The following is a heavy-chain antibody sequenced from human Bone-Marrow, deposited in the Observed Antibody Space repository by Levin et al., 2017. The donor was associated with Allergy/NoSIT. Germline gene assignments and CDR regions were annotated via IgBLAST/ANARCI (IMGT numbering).Heavy chain of an antibody. CDR3: STGGRATGWGY. V-gene: IGHV3-15*01. CDR2: IKSKTDGGTT. J-gene: IGHJ4*02. Sequence: GESLKISCAASGFTFSNAWMTWVRQAPGKGLEWVGRIKSKTDGGTTDYAAPVKGRFIISRDDSKNTLYLQMNSLKNEDTAIYYCSTGGRATGWGYWGQGTLVTVSA. D-gene: IGHD6-19*01. CDR1: GFTFSNAW.